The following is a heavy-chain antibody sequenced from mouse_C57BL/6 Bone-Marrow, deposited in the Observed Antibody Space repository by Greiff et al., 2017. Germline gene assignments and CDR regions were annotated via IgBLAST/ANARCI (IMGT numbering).Heavy chain of an antibody. J-gene: IGHJ3*01. V-gene: IGHV1-55*01. CDR2: LYPGSGST. D-gene: IGHD2-1*01. Sequence: QVHVKQPGAELVKPGASVKLSCKASGYTFTSYWITWVQPRPGQGLEWIGDLYPGSGSTYSTALFQSKVPLPVDTSSSTAYIQLRCLTSEDAAVSYFASPLSTMVTTRGFAYWGQGTLVTVSA. CDR3: ASPLSTMVTTRGFAY. CDR1: GYTFTSYW.